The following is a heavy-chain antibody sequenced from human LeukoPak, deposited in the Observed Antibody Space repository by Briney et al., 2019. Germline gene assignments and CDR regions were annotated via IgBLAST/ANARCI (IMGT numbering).Heavy chain of an antibody. D-gene: IGHD1-26*01. Sequence: SETLSLTCAVYGGSFSGYYWSWIRQPPGKWLEWIGEINHSGSTNYNPSLKSRVTISVDTSKNQFSLKLSSVTAADTAVYYCARGKWELRSLDYWGQGTLVTVSS. CDR3: ARGKWELRSLDY. J-gene: IGHJ4*02. CDR2: INHSGST. CDR1: GGSFSGYY. V-gene: IGHV4-34*01.